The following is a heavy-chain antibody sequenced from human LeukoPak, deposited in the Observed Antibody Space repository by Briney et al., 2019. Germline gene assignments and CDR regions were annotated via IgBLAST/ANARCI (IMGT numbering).Heavy chain of an antibody. CDR3: ARSYCSGGSCYSGWFDP. CDR1: GGSISSYY. J-gene: IGHJ5*02. V-gene: IGHV4-59*08. D-gene: IGHD2-15*01. CDR2: IYYSGST. Sequence: SETLSLTCTVSGGSISSYYWSWIRQPPGKGLEWIGYIYYSGSTNYNPSLKSRVTISVDTSKNQFSLKLSSVSAADTAVYYCARSYCSGGSCYSGWFDPWGQGTLVTVSS.